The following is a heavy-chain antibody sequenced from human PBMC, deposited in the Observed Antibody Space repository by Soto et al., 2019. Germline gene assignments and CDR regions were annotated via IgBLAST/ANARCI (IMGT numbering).Heavy chain of an antibody. CDR3: AIGAVTLTLLNCGF. J-gene: IGHJ4*02. D-gene: IGHD3-9*01. V-gene: IGHV3-9*01. Sequence: EVHLVESGGGWVQPGRSLRLSCAASGFIFEDYAMHWVRQVTGKGLEWVSSISWNSGTIVYADAVKGRFTFSRDSANNSLYLQMNSRRTEDKALDYCAIGAVTLTLLNCGFCGQATLVSV. CDR2: ISWNSGTI. CDR1: GFIFEDYA.